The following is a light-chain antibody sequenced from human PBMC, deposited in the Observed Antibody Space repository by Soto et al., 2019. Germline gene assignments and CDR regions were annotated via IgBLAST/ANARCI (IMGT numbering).Light chain of an antibody. CDR3: QSYDSTLSVVV. CDR1: SSNIGAGYD. J-gene: IGLJ2*01. V-gene: IGLV1-40*01. Sequence: QSALTQPPSVSGAPGQRVTIPCTGSSSNIGAGYDVHWYQQLPGTAPKLLIYGDTNRPSGVPDRFSGSKSGTSASLAITGLQAEDEADYYCQSYDSTLSVVVFGGGTKLTVL. CDR2: GDT.